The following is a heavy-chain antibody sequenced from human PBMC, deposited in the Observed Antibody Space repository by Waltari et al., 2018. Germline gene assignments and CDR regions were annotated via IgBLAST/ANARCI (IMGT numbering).Heavy chain of an antibody. Sequence: EVQLVESGGGFVQSGGSLRLSCSASGFIFSNYAMNWVRQAPGKGLEYVSAISNNGDTTYYIDSVKGRFSISRDNSKNTLYLQVNSLTTEDSAVYYCVKLSSDIWGQGTRVTVSS. V-gene: IGHV3-64D*08. CDR3: VKLSSDI. CDR2: ISNNGDTT. D-gene: IGHD3-16*02. J-gene: IGHJ4*02. CDR1: GFIFSNYA.